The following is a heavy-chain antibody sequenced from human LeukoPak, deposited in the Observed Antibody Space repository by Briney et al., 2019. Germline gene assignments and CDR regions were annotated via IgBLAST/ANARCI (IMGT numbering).Heavy chain of an antibody. D-gene: IGHD6-19*01. J-gene: IGHJ6*03. V-gene: IGHV1-69*13. Sequence: ASVKVSCKASGGTFSSYAISWVRQAPGQGLEWMGGIIPIFGTANYAQKFQGRVTITADESTSTAYMELSSLRSEDTAVYYCARDQGWVAGHYYYYYMDVWGKGTTVTISS. CDR3: ARDQGWVAGHYYYYYMDV. CDR1: GGTFSSYA. CDR2: IIPIFGTA.